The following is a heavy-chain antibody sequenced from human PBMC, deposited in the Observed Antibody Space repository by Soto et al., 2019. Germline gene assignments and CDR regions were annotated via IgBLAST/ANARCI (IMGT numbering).Heavy chain of an antibody. Sequence: SETLSLTCGVSGDSITTYKWWTWVRQTPGKGLEWIGEIYDSGNTRYNPSLKSRVTISKDTSKNELSLKLNSVTVADTAVYYCATCQLGEYYYAMDIWGQGTPVTVYS. CDR2: IYDSGNT. J-gene: IGHJ6*02. V-gene: IGHV4-4*02. D-gene: IGHD7-27*01. CDR3: ATCQLGEYYYAMDI. CDR1: GDSITTYKW.